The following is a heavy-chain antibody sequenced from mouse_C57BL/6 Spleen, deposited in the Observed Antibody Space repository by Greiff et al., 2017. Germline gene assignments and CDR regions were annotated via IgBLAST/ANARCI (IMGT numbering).Heavy chain of an antibody. CDR2: IDPSDSYT. CDR3: ARGDSSGYGRY. V-gene: IGHV1-50*01. CDR1: GYTFTSYW. J-gene: IGHJ2*01. D-gene: IGHD3-2*02. Sequence: QVQLQQPGAELVKPGASVKLSCKASGYTFTSYWMQWVKQRPGQGLEWIGEIDPSDSYTNYNQKFKGKATLTVDTSSSTAYMQLSSLTSEDAAVYYCARGDSSGYGRYWGQGTTLTVSS.